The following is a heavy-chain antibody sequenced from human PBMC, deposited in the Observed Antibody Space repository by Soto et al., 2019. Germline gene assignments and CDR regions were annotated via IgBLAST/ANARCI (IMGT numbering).Heavy chain of an antibody. V-gene: IGHV4-39*01. J-gene: IGHJ5*02. Sequence: SETLSLTCTVSGVSISSSSYFWGWIRQPPGKGLEWIGIIYYSGNTFYNPSLKSRVTISVDTSKNQFSLKLSSVTAADTAAYYCASLDCSGGSCYRPPYNWFDPWGEGTLVIVTS. D-gene: IGHD2-15*01. CDR1: GVSISSSSYF. CDR3: ASLDCSGGSCYRPPYNWFDP. CDR2: IYYSGNT.